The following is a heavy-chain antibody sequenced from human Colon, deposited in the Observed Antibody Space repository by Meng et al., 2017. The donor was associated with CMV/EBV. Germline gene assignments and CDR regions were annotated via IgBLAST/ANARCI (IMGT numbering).Heavy chain of an antibody. J-gene: IGHJ4*02. CDR3: ARDTPRGSTYLDY. D-gene: IGHD2-15*01. Sequence: GESLKISCVASGFTFSSYEMNWVRQAPGKGLEWVSYISASGGTIYYADSVKGRFTISRDNAKNSLYLQMNSLRAEDAAAYYCARDTPRGSTYLDYWGQGTLVTVSS. CDR2: ISASGGTI. CDR1: GFTFSSYE. V-gene: IGHV3-48*03.